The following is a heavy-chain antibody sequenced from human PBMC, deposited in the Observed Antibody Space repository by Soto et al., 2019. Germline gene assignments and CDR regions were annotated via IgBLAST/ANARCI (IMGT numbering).Heavy chain of an antibody. V-gene: IGHV4-39*07. J-gene: IGHJ6*02. CDR3: ATYGDYYYYGMDV. D-gene: IGHD4-17*01. Sequence: PSETLSLTCTVSGGSISSSSYYWGWIRQPPGKGLEWIASIYYSGSTYYNPSLKSRVTISVDTSKNQFSLKLSSVTAADTAVYYCATYGDYYYYGMDVWGQGTTVTVSS. CDR2: IYYSGST. CDR1: GGSISSSSYY.